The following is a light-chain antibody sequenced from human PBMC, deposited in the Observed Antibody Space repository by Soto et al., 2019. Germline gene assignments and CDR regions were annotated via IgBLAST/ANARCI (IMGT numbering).Light chain of an antibody. CDR2: LAS. CDR1: QSLLESDGSNY. CDR3: MQGLQTQFT. Sequence: DFVMTQSPLSLSVTPGEAASISCRSNQSLLESDGSNYLHWYMQKPGQSPQLLIYLASTRAAGVPDRFSGSASGTVFTLKISRVEAEDVGVYYCMQGLQTQFTFGPGTKVDIK. V-gene: IGKV2-28*01. J-gene: IGKJ3*01.